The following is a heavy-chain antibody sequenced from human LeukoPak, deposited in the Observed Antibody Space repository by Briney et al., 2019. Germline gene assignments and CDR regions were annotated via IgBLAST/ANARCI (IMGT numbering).Heavy chain of an antibody. CDR2: IKQDGSEK. V-gene: IGHV3-7*03. D-gene: IGHD1-26*01. CDR3: ARGASDGHSGSYSDAFDI. CDR1: GFTFSSSW. Sequence: GVLRLSCAASGFTFSSSWMSYARQAPGKGLEWVANIKQDGSEKYYVDSVKGRFTISRDNSKNTLYLQMNSLRAEDTAVYYCARGASDGHSGSYSDAFDIWGQGTMVTVSS. J-gene: IGHJ3*02.